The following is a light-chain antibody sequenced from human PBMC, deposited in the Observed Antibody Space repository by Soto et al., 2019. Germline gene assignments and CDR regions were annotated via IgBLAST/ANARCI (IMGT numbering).Light chain of an antibody. CDR2: DVS. CDR1: SSDVGGYNY. V-gene: IGLV2-8*01. Sequence: QSALTQPPSASGSPGQSVTISCTGTSSDVGGYNYVCWYQQYPGKAPKLMIYDVSKRPSGVADRFSGSKLGNTASLTVSGLQAGDEADYYCSSYAGGNVVVFGGGTKLTVL. CDR3: SSYAGGNVVV. J-gene: IGLJ2*01.